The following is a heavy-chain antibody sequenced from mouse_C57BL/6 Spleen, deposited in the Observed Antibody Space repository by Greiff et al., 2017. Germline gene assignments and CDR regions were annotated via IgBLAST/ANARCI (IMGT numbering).Heavy chain of an antibody. CDR1: GYAFSSSW. J-gene: IGHJ2*01. V-gene: IGHV1-82*01. CDR2: IYPGDGDT. CDR3: ARGGFTTVVATDY. Sequence: VQLQQSGPELVKPGASVKISCKASGYAFSSSWMNWVKQRPGKGLEWIGRIYPGDGDTNYNGKFKGKATLTADKSSSTAYMQLSSLTSEDSAVYFCARGGFTTVVATDYCGQGTTLTVSS. D-gene: IGHD1-1*01.